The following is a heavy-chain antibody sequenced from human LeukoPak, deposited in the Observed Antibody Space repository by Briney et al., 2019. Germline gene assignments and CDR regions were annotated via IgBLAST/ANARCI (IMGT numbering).Heavy chain of an antibody. Sequence: PGRSLRLSCAASGFTFSSYAMSWVRQAPGKGLEWVSAISGSGGSTYYADSVKGRFTISRDNSKNTLYLQMNSLRAEDTAVYYCAKDQGSGYSGGPFDYWGQGTLVTVSS. V-gene: IGHV3-23*01. D-gene: IGHD3-3*01. J-gene: IGHJ4*02. CDR1: GFTFSSYA. CDR2: ISGSGGST. CDR3: AKDQGSGYSGGPFDY.